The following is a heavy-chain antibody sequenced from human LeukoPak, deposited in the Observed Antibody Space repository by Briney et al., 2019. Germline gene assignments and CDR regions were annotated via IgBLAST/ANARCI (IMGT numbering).Heavy chain of an antibody. CDR3: ASGLDLIGWDY. Sequence: PGGSLRLSCTASGFTFSSYGMSWVRQPPGKGLEWIGEIYHSGSTNYNPSLKSRVTISVDKSKNQFSLKLSSVTAADTAVYYCASGLDLIGWDYWGQGTLVTVSS. J-gene: IGHJ4*02. D-gene: IGHD3-22*01. CDR2: IYHSGST. V-gene: IGHV4-4*02. CDR1: GFTFSSYGM.